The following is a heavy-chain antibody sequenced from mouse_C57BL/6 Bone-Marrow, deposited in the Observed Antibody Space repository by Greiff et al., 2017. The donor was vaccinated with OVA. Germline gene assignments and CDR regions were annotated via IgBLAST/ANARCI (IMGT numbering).Heavy chain of an antibody. J-gene: IGHJ4*01. D-gene: IGHD1-1*02. V-gene: IGHV1-82*01. CDR2: IYPGDGDT. CDR1: GYEFSSSW. Sequence: QVQLQQSGPELVKPGASVKISCKASGYEFSSSWMNWVKQRPGKGLEWIGRIYPGDGDTNYNGKFKGKATLTADKSSSTAYMQLSSLTSEDSAVYFCARGSYYAMDYWGQGTSVTVSS. CDR3: ARGSYYAMDY.